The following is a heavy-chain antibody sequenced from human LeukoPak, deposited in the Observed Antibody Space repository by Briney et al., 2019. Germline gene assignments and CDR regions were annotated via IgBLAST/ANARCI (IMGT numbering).Heavy chain of an antibody. CDR1: GYTFTGYY. CDR2: INPNSGGT. CDR3: ARDREGSGGGYYFDY. V-gene: IGHV1-2*02. J-gene: IGHJ4*02. D-gene: IGHD3-10*01. Sequence: ASVKVSSKASGYTFTGYYMHWVRQAPGQGLEWMGWINPNSGGTNYAQKFQGRVTMTRDTSISTAYMELSRLRSDDTAVYYCARDREGSGGGYYFDYWGQGTLVTVSS.